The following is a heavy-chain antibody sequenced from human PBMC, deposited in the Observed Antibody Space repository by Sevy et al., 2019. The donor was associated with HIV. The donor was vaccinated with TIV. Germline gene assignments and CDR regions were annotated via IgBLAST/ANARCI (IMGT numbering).Heavy chain of an antibody. V-gene: IGHV4-38-2*01. CDR1: GYSISSGYY. J-gene: IGHJ3*02. Sequence: SETLSLTCAVSGYSISSGYYWGWIRQPPGKGLEWIGSIYHSGSTYYNPSLKSRVTISVDTSKNQFSLKLSSVTAADTAVYYCARRDCSSTSCYLGAFDIWGQGTMVTVSS. CDR2: IYHSGST. D-gene: IGHD2-2*01. CDR3: ARRDCSSTSCYLGAFDI.